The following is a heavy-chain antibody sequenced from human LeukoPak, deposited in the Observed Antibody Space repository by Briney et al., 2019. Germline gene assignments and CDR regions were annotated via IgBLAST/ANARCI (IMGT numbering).Heavy chain of an antibody. Sequence: PGGSLRLSCVASGFTFTSYGMSWVRQAPGKRLEWVSGISGSGDATYYADSVKGRFTISRDNSKNTLYLQMNSLRAEETAVHYCAKLRGLSSSSENNRFDPWGQGTLVTVSS. J-gene: IGHJ5*02. CDR2: ISGSGDAT. CDR3: AKLRGLSSSSENNRFDP. V-gene: IGHV3-23*01. CDR1: GFTFTSYG. D-gene: IGHD6-6*01.